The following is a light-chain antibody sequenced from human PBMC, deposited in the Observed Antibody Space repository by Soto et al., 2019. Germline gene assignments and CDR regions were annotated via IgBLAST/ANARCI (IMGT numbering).Light chain of an antibody. Sequence: QSALTPPPSASGSPGQSVTISCTGTSSDVGGYNYVSWYQQHPGKAPKLMIYEVSKRPSGVPDRFSGSKSGNTASLTVSGLQAEDEADYYCSSYAGSTNLVFGGGTKLTVL. CDR3: SSYAGSTNLV. V-gene: IGLV2-8*01. J-gene: IGLJ2*01. CDR2: EVS. CDR1: SSDVGGYNY.